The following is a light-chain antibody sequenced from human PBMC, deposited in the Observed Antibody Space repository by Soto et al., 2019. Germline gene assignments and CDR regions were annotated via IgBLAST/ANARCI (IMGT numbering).Light chain of an antibody. CDR1: QSISSY. J-gene: IGKJ2*01. Sequence: DIQMTQSPSSLSASVGDRVTITCRASQSISSYLNWYQQKPGKAPKHLIYAASSLQSGVPSRFSGSGSGTDFTLTISSLQPEDFATYYCQQSYSIPYTFGQGPKLEIK. CDR3: QQSYSIPYT. V-gene: IGKV1-39*01. CDR2: AAS.